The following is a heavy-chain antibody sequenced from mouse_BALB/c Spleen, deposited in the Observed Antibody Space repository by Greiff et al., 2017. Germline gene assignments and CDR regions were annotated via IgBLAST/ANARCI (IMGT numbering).Heavy chain of an antibody. V-gene: IGHV5-17*02. CDR1: GFTFSSFG. Sequence: EVMLVESGGGLVQPGGSRKLSCAASGFTFSSFGMHWVRQAPEKGLEWVAYISSGSSTIYYADTVKGRFTISRDNPKNTLFLQMTSLRSEDTAMYYCARYYGNYFDYWGQGTTLTVSS. D-gene: IGHD2-1*01. CDR2: ISSGSSTI. J-gene: IGHJ2*01. CDR3: ARYYGNYFDY.